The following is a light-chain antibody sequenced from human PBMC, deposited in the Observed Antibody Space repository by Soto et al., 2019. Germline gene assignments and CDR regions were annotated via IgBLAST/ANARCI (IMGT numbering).Light chain of an antibody. J-gene: IGKJ5*01. Sequence: DIQMTQSPSSVSASVGDRVTITCRATQGLSGSLAWYQQKPGKAPKLLISVTSRLQSGVPSRFSGSASGTDSTLTIDSLQPEDLATYYCQQGHNWPLTFGQGTRLEIK. V-gene: IGKV1-12*01. CDR2: VTS. CDR1: QGLSGS. CDR3: QQGHNWPLT.